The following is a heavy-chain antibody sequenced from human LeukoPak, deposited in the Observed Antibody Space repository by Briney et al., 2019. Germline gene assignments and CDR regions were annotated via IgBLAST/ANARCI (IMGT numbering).Heavy chain of an antibody. CDR3: ARDLIGRYTFDY. D-gene: IGHD3-10*01. CDR1: RFTFSDYN. V-gene: IGHV3-30-3*01. J-gene: IGHJ4*02. CDR2: MSPDGNKK. Sequence: GRSLRLSCAASRFTFSDYNMHWVRQAPGKGLDWVALMSPDGNKKYYADSVKGRFTISRDNSKNTVDLQLNSLRAEDTAVYYCARDLIGRYTFDYCGQGTLVTVSS.